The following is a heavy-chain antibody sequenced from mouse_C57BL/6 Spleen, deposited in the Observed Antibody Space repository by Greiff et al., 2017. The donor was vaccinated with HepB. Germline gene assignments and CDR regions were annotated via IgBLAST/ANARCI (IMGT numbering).Heavy chain of an antibody. CDR1: GFTFSDYY. V-gene: IGHV5-16*01. J-gene: IGHJ4*01. Sequence: DVHLVESEGGLVQPGSSMKLSCTASGFTFSDYYMAWVRQVPEKGLEWVANINYDGSSTYYLDSLKSRFIISRDNAKNILYLQMSSLKSEDTATYYCARELWDAMDYWGQGTSVTVSS. CDR3: ARELWDAMDY. D-gene: IGHD1-1*02. CDR2: INYDGSST.